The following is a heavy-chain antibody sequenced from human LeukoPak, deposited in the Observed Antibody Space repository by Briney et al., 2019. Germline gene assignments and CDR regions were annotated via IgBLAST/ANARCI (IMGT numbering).Heavy chain of an antibody. CDR1: GGSFSGYY. J-gene: IGHJ4*02. D-gene: IGHD6-13*01. Sequence: SETLSLTCAVYGGSFSGYYWSWIRQPPGKGLEWIGEINHSGSTNYNPSLKSRVTISVDTSKNQFSLKLSSVTAADTAVYYCARGDHSSQTSLFDYWGQGTLVTVSS. CDR2: INHSGST. CDR3: ARGDHSSQTSLFDY. V-gene: IGHV4-34*01.